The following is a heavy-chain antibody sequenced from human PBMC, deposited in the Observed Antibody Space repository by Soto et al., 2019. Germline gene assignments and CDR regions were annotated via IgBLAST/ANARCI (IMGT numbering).Heavy chain of an antibody. V-gene: IGHV4-38-2*01. Sequence: SETLSLTCAVSCYSISSGYYWGWIRQPPGKGLEWIGSIYHSGSTYYNPSLKSRVTISVDTSKNQSSLKLSSVTAADTAVYYCARGTTERYNWFDPWGQGTLVTVSS. J-gene: IGHJ5*02. D-gene: IGHD1-1*01. CDR3: ARGTTERYNWFDP. CDR1: CYSISSGYY. CDR2: IYHSGST.